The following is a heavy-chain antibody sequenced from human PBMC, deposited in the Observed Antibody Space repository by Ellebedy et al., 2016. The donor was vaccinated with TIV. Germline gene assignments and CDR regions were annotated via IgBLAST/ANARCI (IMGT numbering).Heavy chain of an antibody. CDR2: ISSSETTI. CDR1: GFTFSSYS. J-gene: IGHJ4*02. CDR3: IPRDS. Sequence: GESLKISXAASGFTFSSYSMNWVRQAPGKGLEWVSYISSSETTIYYADSVKGRFTISRDNAKNSLYLQMNSLRGEDTAVYYCIPRDSWGQGTLVTVSS. V-gene: IGHV3-48*04. D-gene: IGHD1-14*01.